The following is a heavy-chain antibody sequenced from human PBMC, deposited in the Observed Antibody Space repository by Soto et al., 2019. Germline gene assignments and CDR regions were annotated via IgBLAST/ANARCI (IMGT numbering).Heavy chain of an antibody. J-gene: IGHJ5*02. CDR2: IGTQHDT. CDR3: ARQASYWHGGGGWFDP. Sequence: EVQLVESGGGLVQPGGSLRLSCAASGFTFSAYDMHWVRQTTGKGLEWVAAIGTQHDTYYPDSVKGRFTISRENAKNSLYPQMNSLRAGDTAVYYCARQASYWHGGGGWFDPWGQGTLVTVSS. D-gene: IGHD2-8*02. V-gene: IGHV3-13*01. CDR1: GFTFSAYD.